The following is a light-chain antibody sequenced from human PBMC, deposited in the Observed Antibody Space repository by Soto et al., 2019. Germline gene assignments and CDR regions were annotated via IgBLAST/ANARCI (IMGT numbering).Light chain of an antibody. J-gene: IGKJ5*01. CDR3: QKYNSALSIT. Sequence: DIQMTQSPSSLSASVGDRVTITCRASQGISNYLAWYQQKPGKVPKLLIYAASTLQSGVQSRFSGSGSGTDFTLTISSLQPEDVATYYCQKYNSALSITFGQGTRLEIK. CDR2: AAS. V-gene: IGKV1-27*01. CDR1: QGISNY.